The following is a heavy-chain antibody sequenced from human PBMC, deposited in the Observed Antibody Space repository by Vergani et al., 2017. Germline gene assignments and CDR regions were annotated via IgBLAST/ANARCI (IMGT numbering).Heavy chain of an antibody. J-gene: IGHJ4*02. Sequence: QLQLQESGPGLVKPSETLSLTCTVSGGSISSSSYSWGWIRQPPGKGLEWIGSIYYSGSTYYNPSLKSRVTISVDTSKNQFSLKLSSVTAAGTAVYYCARDSSSTWAVAGLPFDYWGQGTLVTVSS. CDR3: ARDSSSTWAVAGLPFDY. V-gene: IGHV4-39*07. CDR2: IYYSGST. D-gene: IGHD6-19*01. CDR1: GGSISSSSYS.